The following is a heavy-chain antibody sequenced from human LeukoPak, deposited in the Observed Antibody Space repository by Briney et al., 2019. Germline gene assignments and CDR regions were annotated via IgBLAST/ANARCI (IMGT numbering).Heavy chain of an antibody. J-gene: IGHJ4*02. CDR1: GYTFSNYY. Sequence: GASVKVSCKASGYTFSNYYIHWVRQAPGQGLEWMGIIDPSGGSTSYAQKFQGRVTMTRDTSASTVYMEVSSLRSEDTAVYYCARARASAWGDYWGQGTLVIVSS. D-gene: IGHD7-27*01. V-gene: IGHV1-46*01. CDR2: IDPSGGST. CDR3: ARARASAWGDY.